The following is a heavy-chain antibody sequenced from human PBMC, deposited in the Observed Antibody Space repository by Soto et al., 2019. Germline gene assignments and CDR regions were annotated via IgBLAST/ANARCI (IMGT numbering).Heavy chain of an antibody. CDR1: GGSISSGDYY. V-gene: IGHV4-30-4*01. Sequence: SETLSLTCTVSGGSISSGDYYWSWIRQPPGKGLEWIGYIYYSGSTYYNPSLKSRVTISVDTSKNQFSLKLSSVTAADTAVYYCARALDDYGDGWYFDLWGRGTLVTVSS. J-gene: IGHJ2*01. D-gene: IGHD4-17*01. CDR3: ARALDDYGDGWYFDL. CDR2: IYYSGST.